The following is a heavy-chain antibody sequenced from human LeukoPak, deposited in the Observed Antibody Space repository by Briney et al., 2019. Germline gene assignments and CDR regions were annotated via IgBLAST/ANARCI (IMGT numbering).Heavy chain of an antibody. CDR1: GGSISSGGYY. D-gene: IGHD3-22*01. CDR2: IYYSGST. J-gene: IGHJ3*02. CDR3: ARLEGHYYDSSGSYRDI. V-gene: IGHV4-61*08. Sequence: SETLSLTCTVSGGSISSGGYYWSWIRQPPGKGLEWIGYIYYSGSTNYNPSLKSRVTISVDTSKNQFSLKLTSVTAADTAVYYCARLEGHYYDSSGSYRDIWGQGTMVTVSS.